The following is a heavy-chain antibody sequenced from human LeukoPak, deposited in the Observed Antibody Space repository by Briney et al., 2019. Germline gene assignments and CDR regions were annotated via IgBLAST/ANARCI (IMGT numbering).Heavy chain of an antibody. CDR1: GGSISRYY. V-gene: IGHV4-59*01. CDR2: IYYSGST. Sequence: SETLSLTCTVSGGSISRYYWSWIRQPPGKGLEWIGYIYYSGSTNYNPSLKSRVTISLNTSKKQLSLKLRSVTAADTAVYYCASGYSSGGDYWGQGILVTVSS. J-gene: IGHJ4*02. D-gene: IGHD6-25*01. CDR3: ASGYSSGGDY.